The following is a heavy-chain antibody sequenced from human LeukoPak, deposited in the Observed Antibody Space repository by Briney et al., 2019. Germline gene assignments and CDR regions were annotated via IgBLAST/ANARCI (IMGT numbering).Heavy chain of an antibody. CDR1: GFTFSSYA. V-gene: IGHV3-23*01. J-gene: IGHJ4*02. CDR3: AKDMGVFYYDSTGYYGYYFDY. D-gene: IGHD3-22*01. Sequence: GGSLRLSCAASGFTFSSYAMSWVRQAPGKGLEWVSAISGSGGSTYYADSVKGRFTISRDNSKNTLYLQMKSLRAEDTAVYYCAKDMGVFYYDSTGYYGYYFDYWGQGTLVTVSS. CDR2: ISGSGGST.